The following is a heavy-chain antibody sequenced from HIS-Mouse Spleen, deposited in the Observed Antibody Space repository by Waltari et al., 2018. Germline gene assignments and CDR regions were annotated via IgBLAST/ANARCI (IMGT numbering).Heavy chain of an antibody. J-gene: IGHJ4*02. CDR2: ISYDGSNK. CDR3: AKASSGWLDY. CDR1: GFTFSSSG. V-gene: IGHV3-30*18. D-gene: IGHD6-19*01. Sequence: QVQLVESGGGVVQPGRSLRLSWAASGFTFSSSGMHWVRQAPGKGLEWVAVISYDGSNKYYADSVKGRFTISRDNSKNTLYLQMNSLRAEDTAVYYCAKASSGWLDYWGQGTLVTVSS.